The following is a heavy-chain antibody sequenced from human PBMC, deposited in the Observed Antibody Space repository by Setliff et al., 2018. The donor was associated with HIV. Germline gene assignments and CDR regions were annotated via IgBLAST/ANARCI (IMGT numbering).Heavy chain of an antibody. CDR1: GGTFSGYG. CDR2: IIPIFDTT. CDR3: ARTDIYSSGWLCGVWDY. D-gene: IGHD6-19*01. V-gene: IGHV1-69*13. Sequence: SVKVSCKASGGTFSGYGISWVRQAPGQGLEWMGGIIPIFDTTNYAQKFQGRVTITADESTSTAYMELSSLRSDDTAVYYCARTDIYSSGWLCGVWDYWGQGSLVTVSS. J-gene: IGHJ4*02.